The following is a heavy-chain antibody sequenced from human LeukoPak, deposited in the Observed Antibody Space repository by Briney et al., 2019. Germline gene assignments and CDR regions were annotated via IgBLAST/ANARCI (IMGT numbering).Heavy chain of an antibody. CDR2: ISSSSSTI. CDR1: GFTFSSYS. D-gene: IGHD4-11*01. V-gene: IGHV3-48*02. CDR3: ARDIDYPSDAFDI. Sequence: GGSLRLSCAASGFTFSSYSMDWVRQAPGKGLEWVSYISSSSSTIYYTDSVKGRFTISRDNAKNSLYLQMNSLRDEDTAVYYCARDIDYPSDAFDIWGQGTMVTVSS. J-gene: IGHJ3*02.